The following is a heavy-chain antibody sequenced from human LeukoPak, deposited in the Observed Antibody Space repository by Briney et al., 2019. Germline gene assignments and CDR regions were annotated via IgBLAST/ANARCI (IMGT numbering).Heavy chain of an antibody. V-gene: IGHV4-30-2*01. CDR1: GGSISSGYS. Sequence: SETLSLTCTVSGGSISSGYSWSWIRQPPGKGLEWIGLIYHSGTTHYNPSLKSRLTFSLDKSKNQFSLKLTSVTAADTALYYCARNYYGSGSFYVHNWGQGTLVTVSS. D-gene: IGHD3-10*01. J-gene: IGHJ4*02. CDR2: IYHSGTT. CDR3: ARNYYGSGSFYVHN.